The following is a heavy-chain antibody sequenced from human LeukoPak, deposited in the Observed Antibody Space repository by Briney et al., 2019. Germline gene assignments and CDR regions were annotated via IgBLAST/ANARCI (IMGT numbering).Heavy chain of an antibody. CDR1: GGSFSGYY. CDR2: INHSGST. CDR3: AREAIVGATSDAFDI. J-gene: IGHJ3*02. V-gene: IGHV4-34*01. D-gene: IGHD1-26*01. Sequence: SETLSLTCGVYGGSFSGYYWSWIRQSPGKGLEWIGEINHSGSTNCNSSLKSRVSSKNHFSLKLSSVTAADTAVYYCAREAIVGATSDAFDIWGQGTMVTVSS.